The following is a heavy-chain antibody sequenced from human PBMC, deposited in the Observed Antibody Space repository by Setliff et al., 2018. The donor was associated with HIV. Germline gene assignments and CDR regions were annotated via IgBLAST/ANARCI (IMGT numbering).Heavy chain of an antibody. Sequence: PSETLSLTCSVSGGSMSGYYWSWIRQPPGRGLEWIGYVSYSGDTNYNPSLKSRVTISIDTSKNQFSLRVNSVTAADTALYLCARHGGGYSYGSFDFWSQGTLVTVSS. CDR2: VSYSGDT. D-gene: IGHD5-18*01. V-gene: IGHV4-59*08. J-gene: IGHJ4*02. CDR1: GGSMSGYY. CDR3: ARHGGGYSYGSFDF.